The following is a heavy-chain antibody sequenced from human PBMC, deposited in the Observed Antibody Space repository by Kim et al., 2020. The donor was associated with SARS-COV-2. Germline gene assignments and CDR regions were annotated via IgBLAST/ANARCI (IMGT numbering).Heavy chain of an antibody. CDR2: ISSSSYI. Sequence: GGSLRLSCAASGFTFSSYSMNWVRQAPGKGLEWVSSISSSSYIYYADSVKGRFTISRDNAKNSLYLQMNSLRAEDTAVYYCARDPRYCSSTSCYSDYYDSSGYYYFDYWGQGTLVTVSS. D-gene: IGHD2-2*01. J-gene: IGHJ4*02. CDR1: GFTFSSYS. CDR3: ARDPRYCSSTSCYSDYYDSSGYYYFDY. V-gene: IGHV3-21*01.